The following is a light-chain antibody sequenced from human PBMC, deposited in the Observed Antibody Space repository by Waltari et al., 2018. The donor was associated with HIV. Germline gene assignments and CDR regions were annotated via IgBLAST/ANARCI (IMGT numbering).Light chain of an antibody. CDR3: CSYGGSSNWV. J-gene: IGLJ3*02. V-gene: IGLV2-23*01. Sequence: QSALTQPASVSGSPGQSITISCTGTSSDVGGYNYVSGYQQHPGKAPKLMIYEGIKRPSGVSNRISGSKSGNTASLTISGLQAEDEADYYCCSYGGSSNWVFGGGTKLTVL. CDR1: SSDVGGYNY. CDR2: EGI.